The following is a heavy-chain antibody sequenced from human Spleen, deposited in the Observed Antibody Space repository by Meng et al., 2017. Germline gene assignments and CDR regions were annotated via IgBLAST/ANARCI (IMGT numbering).Heavy chain of an antibody. CDR2: INTSGGKT. J-gene: IGHJ4*02. D-gene: IGHD4-11*01. V-gene: IGHV3-23*01. Sequence: GGSLRLSCVVSGLPFSTYALTWVRQAPGKEPEWVSGINTSGGKTYYADSVKGQFTISRDNSKNTLYPQMTSLRAEDTAIYYCAEALDDDGNFFEWGQGTLVNVSS. CDR1: GLPFSTYA. CDR3: AEALDDDGNFFE.